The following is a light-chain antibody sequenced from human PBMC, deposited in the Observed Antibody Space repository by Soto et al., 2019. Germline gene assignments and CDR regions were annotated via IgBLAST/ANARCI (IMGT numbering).Light chain of an antibody. CDR3: HSYTTTGSLWV. J-gene: IGLJ3*02. Sequence: QSALTQPASVSESLGQSITISCTGTSRDVGGYNYVSWYQHHPGKGPKVLIYEVSYRPSGVSDRFSGSKSGNTASLTISGLQPEDEAHYYCHSYTTTGSLWVFGGGTKLTVL. V-gene: IGLV2-14*01. CDR1: SRDVGGYNY. CDR2: EVS.